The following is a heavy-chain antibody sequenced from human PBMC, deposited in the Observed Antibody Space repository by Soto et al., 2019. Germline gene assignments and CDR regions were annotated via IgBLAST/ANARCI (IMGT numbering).Heavy chain of an antibody. J-gene: IGHJ6*02. CDR1: GGTFSSYA. CDR3: ARVSQYCSGGSCFTTYYYYYGMDV. CDR2: IIPIFGTA. D-gene: IGHD2-15*01. V-gene: IGHV1-69*06. Sequence: QVQLVQSGAEVKKPGSSVKVSCKASGGTFSSYAISWVRQAPGQGLEWMGGIIPIFGTANYAQKFQGRVTITADKSTSTAYMELSSLRSEDTAVYYCARVSQYCSGGSCFTTYYYYYGMDVWGQGTTVTVSS.